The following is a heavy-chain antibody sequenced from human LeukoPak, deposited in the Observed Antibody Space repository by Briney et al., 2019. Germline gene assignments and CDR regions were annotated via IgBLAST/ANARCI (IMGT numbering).Heavy chain of an antibody. CDR2: MNPNSGNT. CDR1: GYTFTSYD. V-gene: IGHV1-8*01. Sequence: ASVKVSCKASGYTFTSYDINWVRHATGQGLEWMGWMNPNSGNTGYAQKFQGRVTMTRNTSISTAYMELSSLRSEDTAVYYCAGCGSTSCLDAFDIWGQGTMVTVSS. D-gene: IGHD2-2*01. CDR3: AGCGSTSCLDAFDI. J-gene: IGHJ3*02.